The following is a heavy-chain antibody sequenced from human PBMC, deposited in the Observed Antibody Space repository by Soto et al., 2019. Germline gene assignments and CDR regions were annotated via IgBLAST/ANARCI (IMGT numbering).Heavy chain of an antibody. CDR3: ARMESFGSLNWFDP. CDR1: GYTFTNTD. Sequence: ASVKVSCKASGYTFTNTDVSWVRQATGQRLEWMGRMNHGSGDTGYAQKFKGRVTMTRDISIATAYMELNSLTSEDTAIYYCARMESFGSLNWFDPWGQGTLVTVSS. CDR2: MNHGSGDT. J-gene: IGHJ5*02. D-gene: IGHD5-18*01. V-gene: IGHV1-8*02.